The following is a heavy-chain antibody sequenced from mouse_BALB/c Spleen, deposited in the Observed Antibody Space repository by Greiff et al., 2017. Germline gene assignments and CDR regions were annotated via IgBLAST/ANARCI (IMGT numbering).Heavy chain of an antibody. CDR1: GFNIKDYY. V-gene: IGHV14-4*02. CDR3: ARWGNSYYYAMDY. J-gene: IGHJ4*01. Sequence: EVQLQQSGAELVRSGASVKLSCTASGFNIKDYYMHWVKQRPEQGLEWIGWIDPENGDTEYAPKFKGKATLTTDKSSSTAYMQLSRLTSEDSAVYFCARWGNSYYYAMDYWGQGTSVTVSS. CDR2: IDPENGDT. D-gene: IGHD2-1*01.